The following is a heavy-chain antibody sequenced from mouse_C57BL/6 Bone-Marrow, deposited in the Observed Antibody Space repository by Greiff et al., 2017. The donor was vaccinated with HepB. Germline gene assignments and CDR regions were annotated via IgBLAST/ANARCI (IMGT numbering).Heavy chain of an antibody. J-gene: IGHJ1*03. D-gene: IGHD1-1*01. Sequence: VQLQQSGPGLVKPSQSLSLTCSVTGYSITSGYYWNWIRQFPGNKLEWMGYISYDGSNNYNPSLKNRISITRDTSKNQFFLKLNSVTTEDTATYYCARGVVATNGYFEVWGTGTTVTVSS. V-gene: IGHV3-6*01. CDR1: GYSITSGYY. CDR3: ARGVVATNGYFEV. CDR2: ISYDGSN.